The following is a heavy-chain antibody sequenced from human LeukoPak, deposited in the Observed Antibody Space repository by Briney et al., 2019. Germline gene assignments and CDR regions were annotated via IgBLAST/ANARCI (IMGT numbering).Heavy chain of an antibody. CDR1: GGSISSSSYY. Sequence: PSETLSLTCTVSGGSISSSSYYWGWIRQPPGKGLEWIGSIYYSGSTYYNPSLKSRVTISVDTSKNQFSLKLSSVTAADTAVYYCARQNGARGAFDIWGQGTMVTVSS. CDR2: IYYSGST. D-gene: IGHD2-8*01. V-gene: IGHV4-39*01. J-gene: IGHJ3*02. CDR3: ARQNGARGAFDI.